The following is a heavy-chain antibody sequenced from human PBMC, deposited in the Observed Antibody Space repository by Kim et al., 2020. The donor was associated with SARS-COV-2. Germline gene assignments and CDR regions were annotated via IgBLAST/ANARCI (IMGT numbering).Heavy chain of an antibody. CDR3: ARERDRPPSSGWYYYYYGMDV. Sequence: SETLSLTCTVSGGSISSYYWSWIRQPAGKGLEWIGRIYTSGSTNYNPSLKSRVTMSVDTSKNQFSLKLSSVTAADTAVYYCARERDRPPSSGWYYYYYGMDVWGQGTTVTVSS. CDR1: GGSISSYY. CDR2: IYTSGST. D-gene: IGHD6-19*01. J-gene: IGHJ6*02. V-gene: IGHV4-4*07.